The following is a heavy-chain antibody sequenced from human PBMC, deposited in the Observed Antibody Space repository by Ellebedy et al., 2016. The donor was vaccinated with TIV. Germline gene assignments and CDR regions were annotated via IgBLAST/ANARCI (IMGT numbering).Heavy chain of an antibody. CDR1: GYTLTELS. V-gene: IGHV1-24*01. J-gene: IGHJ6*02. D-gene: IGHD2-15*01. CDR2: FDPEDGET. Sequence: AASVKVSCKVSGYTLTELSMHWVRQAPGKGLEWMGGFDPEDGETIYAQKFQGRVTMTEDTSTDTAYMELSSLRSEDTAVYYCAAVVVVAATRYYYYGMDVWGQGTTVTVSS. CDR3: AAVVVVAATRYYYYGMDV.